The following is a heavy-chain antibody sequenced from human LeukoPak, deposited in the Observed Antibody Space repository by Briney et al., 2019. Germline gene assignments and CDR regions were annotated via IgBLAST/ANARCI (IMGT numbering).Heavy chain of an antibody. CDR3: ARDLVVPAAISWFDP. V-gene: IGHV4-61*02. CDR1: GGSISSGSYY. D-gene: IGHD2-2*02. CDR2: IYTSGST. Sequence: SETLSLTCTVSGGSISSGSYYWSWIRQPAGKGLEWIGRIYTSGSTNYNPSLKSRVTISVDTSKNQFSLKLSSVTAADTAVYYCARDLVVPAAISWFDPWGQGTLVTVSS. J-gene: IGHJ5*02.